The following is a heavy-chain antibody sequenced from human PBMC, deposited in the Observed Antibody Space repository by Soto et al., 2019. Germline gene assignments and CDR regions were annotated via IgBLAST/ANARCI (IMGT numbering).Heavy chain of an antibody. CDR2: INPSGGST. D-gene: IGHD6-6*01. CDR1: GGTFSSYT. CDR3: ASGIRSIAAPTAFDT. Sequence: ASVKLSCKASGGTFSSYTISWVRQAPRQGLEWMGIINPSGGSTSYAQKFQGRVTMTRDTSTSTVYMELSSLRSEDTAVYYCASGIRSIAAPTAFDTWGQGTMVTVSS. V-gene: IGHV1-46*03. J-gene: IGHJ3*02.